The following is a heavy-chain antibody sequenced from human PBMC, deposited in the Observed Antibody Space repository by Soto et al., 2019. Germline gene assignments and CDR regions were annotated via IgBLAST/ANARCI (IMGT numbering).Heavy chain of an antibody. CDR3: ARVLFLGVGYYYGMDV. V-gene: IGHV4-34*01. Sequence: SETLSLTCAVYGGSFSGYYWSWIRQPPGKGLEWIGEINHSGSTNYNPSLKSRVTISVDTSKNQFSLKLSSVTAADTAVYYCARVLFLGVGYYYGMDVWGQGTTVTVS. CDR1: GGSFSGYY. CDR2: INHSGST. J-gene: IGHJ6*02.